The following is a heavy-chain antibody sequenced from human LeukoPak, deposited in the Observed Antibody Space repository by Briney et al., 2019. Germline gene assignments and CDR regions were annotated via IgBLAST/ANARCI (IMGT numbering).Heavy chain of an antibody. CDR1: GFSFSLYG. J-gene: IGHJ4*02. D-gene: IGHD2-8*01. Sequence: GGSLRLSCAASGFSFSLYGMHWVRQAPGKGLEWVAYIQYAANNRKYADSVKGRFTISRDNSRNTLYLQMDRFTVEDTAVYYWANKKNGENDRFDYWGQGTLVTVSS. CDR3: ANKKNGENDRFDY. V-gene: IGHV3-30*02. CDR2: IQYAANNR.